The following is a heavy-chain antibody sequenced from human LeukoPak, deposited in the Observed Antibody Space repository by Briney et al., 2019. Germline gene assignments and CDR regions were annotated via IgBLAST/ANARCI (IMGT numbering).Heavy chain of an antibody. J-gene: IGHJ6*03. Sequence: ASVKVSCKASGYTFTSYYMHWVRQAPGRGLEWMGWINPNSGGTNYAQKFQGRVTMTGDTSISTAYMELSSLRSDDTAVYFCARGSNISTLPYHYYFMDVWGKGTTVTISS. CDR2: INPNSGGT. CDR1: GYTFTSYY. D-gene: IGHD2-2*01. V-gene: IGHV1-2*02. CDR3: ARGSNISTLPYHYYFMDV.